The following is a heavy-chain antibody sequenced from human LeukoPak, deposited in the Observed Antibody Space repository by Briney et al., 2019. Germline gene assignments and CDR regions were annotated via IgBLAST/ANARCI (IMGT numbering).Heavy chain of an antibody. CDR1: GFSSTTNY. Sequence: PGGSLSLSCAASGFSSTTNYMSWARQAPAKGREGVSVIYSGGSTYYADSVKGRFTISRDNSKNTLYLQMNSLRAEDTAVYYCARGRGTYYFDHWGQGTLVTFSS. D-gene: IGHD3-10*01. J-gene: IGHJ4*02. CDR3: ARGRGTYYFDH. CDR2: IYSGGST. V-gene: IGHV3-53*01.